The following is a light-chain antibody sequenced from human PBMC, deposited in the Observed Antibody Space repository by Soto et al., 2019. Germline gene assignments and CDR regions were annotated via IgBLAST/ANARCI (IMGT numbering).Light chain of an antibody. Sequence: DIQMTQSPSSVSASVGDRVTITYQARQGINSWLAWHQQKPGKAPKLLIYAASSLQSGDPSRFSGSGSGTEFTRTISSAQPEDYATDYCQQASSFPLRFGGGTKVEIK. J-gene: IGKJ4*02. CDR1: QGINSW. CDR3: QQASSFPLR. V-gene: IGKV1D-12*01. CDR2: AAS.